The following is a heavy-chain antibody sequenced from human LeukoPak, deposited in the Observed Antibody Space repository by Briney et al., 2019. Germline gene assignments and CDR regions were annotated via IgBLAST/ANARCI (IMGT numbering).Heavy chain of an antibody. CDR2: MSGSGGST. CDR3: AKSRRGTYLDAFDI. D-gene: IGHD1-26*01. V-gene: IGHV3-23*01. CDR1: GFTFSSYD. J-gene: IGHJ3*02. Sequence: PGGSLRLSCAASGFTFSSYDMSWVRQAPGKGLEWVSGMSGSGGSTYYADSVKGRFTISRDNSKNTVYLQMNSLRAEDTAVYYCAKSRRGTYLDAFDIWGRGTMVTVSS.